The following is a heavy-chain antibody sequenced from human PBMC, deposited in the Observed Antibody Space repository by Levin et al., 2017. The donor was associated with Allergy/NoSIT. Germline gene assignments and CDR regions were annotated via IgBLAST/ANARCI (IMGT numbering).Heavy chain of an antibody. D-gene: IGHD5-18*01. CDR1: GASISKTTYY. Sequence: KSSETLSLTCTVSGASISKTTYYWGWVRQPPGKGLEWIGTIDYAGSTYYNPSLKSRVTISVDTSRNQFSVRLNSVTAADTAVYYCAMDTRVFTRVDYWGPGTLASVSS. CDR2: IDYAGST. J-gene: IGHJ4*02. CDR3: AMDTRVFTRVDY. V-gene: IGHV4-39*01.